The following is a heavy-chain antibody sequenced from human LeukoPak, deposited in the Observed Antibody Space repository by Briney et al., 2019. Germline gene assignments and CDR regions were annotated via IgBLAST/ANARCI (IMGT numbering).Heavy chain of an antibody. V-gene: IGHV3-48*01. J-gene: IGHJ3*02. CDR3: ARGALGYSSGYSDAFDI. D-gene: IGHD3-22*01. CDR1: GFTFSSYS. CDR2: ISSSSSTI. Sequence: PGGSLRLSCAASGFTFSSYSMNWVRQAPGKGLEWVSYISSSSSTIYYADSVKGRFTISRDNAKNSLYLQMNSLRAEDTAVYYCARGALGYSSGYSDAFDIWGQGTMVTVSS.